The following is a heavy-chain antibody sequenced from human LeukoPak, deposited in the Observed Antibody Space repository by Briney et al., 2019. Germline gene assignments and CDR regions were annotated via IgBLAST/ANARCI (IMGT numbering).Heavy chain of an antibody. Sequence: VASVKVSCKASGNTFTSYDINWVRQATGQGLEWMGWMNPNSGNTGYAQKFQGRVTMTRNTSISTAYMELSSLRSEDTAVYYCARVDSSSWYHYYMDVWGKGTTVTVSS. J-gene: IGHJ6*03. CDR3: ARVDSSSWYHYYMDV. D-gene: IGHD6-13*01. CDR2: MNPNSGNT. V-gene: IGHV1-8*01. CDR1: GNTFTSYD.